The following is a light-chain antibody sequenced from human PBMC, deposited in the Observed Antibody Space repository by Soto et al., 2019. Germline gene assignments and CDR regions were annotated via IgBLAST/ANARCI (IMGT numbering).Light chain of an antibody. J-gene: IGLJ3*02. CDR1: SSDIGSNV. Sequence: QSVLTQSPSASGTPGQRVTISCSGSSSDIGSNVVNWYRQLPGTAPKLLIYTNDQRPSGVPDRFSGSKSGTSASLAISGLRSEDEADYYCAAWDDSLNGPVFGGGTSSPS. V-gene: IGLV1-44*01. CDR2: TND. CDR3: AAWDDSLNGPV.